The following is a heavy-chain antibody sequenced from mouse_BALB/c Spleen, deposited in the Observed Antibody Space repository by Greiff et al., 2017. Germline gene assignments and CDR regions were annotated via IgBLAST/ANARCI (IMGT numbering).Heavy chain of an antibody. D-gene: IGHD1-1*01. CDR1: GYTFTSYW. Sequence: QVQLQQSGAELAKPGASVKMSCKASGYTFTSYWMHWVKQRPGQGLEWIGYINPSTGYTEYNQKFKDKATLTADKSSSTAYMQLSSLTSEDSAGYYFARHYYGSSYAMDYWGQGTPVTVSS. J-gene: IGHJ4*01. CDR2: INPSTGYT. CDR3: ARHYYGSSYAMDY. V-gene: IGHV1-7*01.